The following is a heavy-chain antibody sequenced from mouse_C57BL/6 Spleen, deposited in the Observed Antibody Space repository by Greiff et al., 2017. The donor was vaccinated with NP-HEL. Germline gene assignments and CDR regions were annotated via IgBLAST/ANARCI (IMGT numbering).Heavy chain of an antibody. CDR1: GFTFSSYA. Sequence: EVKLMESGGGLVKPGGSLKLSCAASGFTFSSYAMSWVRQTPEKRLEWVATISDGGSYTYYPDNVKGRFTISRDNAKNNLYLQMSHLKSEDTAMYYCARDGQYYGTPFAYWGQGTLVTVSA. CDR2: ISDGGSYT. CDR3: ARDGQYYGTPFAY. V-gene: IGHV5-4*01. J-gene: IGHJ3*01. D-gene: IGHD1-1*01.